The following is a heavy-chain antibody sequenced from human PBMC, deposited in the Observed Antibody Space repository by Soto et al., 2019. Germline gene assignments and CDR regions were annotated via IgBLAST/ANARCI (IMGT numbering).Heavy chain of an antibody. Sequence: QVQLQESGPGLVKPSQTLSLTCTVSGVSISSGDYYWSWIRQPPGKGLEWIGYIYYSGSTYYNPSPKSRVTISVDTSTNQFSLKGGSVTAEDTAGYYCARVGPGGFGGVMIDYWGQGTLVTVSS. CDR2: IYYSGST. V-gene: IGHV4-30-4*01. J-gene: IGHJ4*02. D-gene: IGHD3-16*01. CDR1: GVSISSGDYY. CDR3: ARVGPGGFGGVMIDY.